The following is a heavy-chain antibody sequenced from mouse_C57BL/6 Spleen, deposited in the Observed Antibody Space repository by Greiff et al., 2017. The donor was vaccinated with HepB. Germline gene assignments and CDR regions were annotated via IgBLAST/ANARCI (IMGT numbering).Heavy chain of an antibody. V-gene: IGHV1-69*01. J-gene: IGHJ1*03. CDR2: IDPSDSYT. Sequence: VQLQQPGAELVMPGASVKLSCKASGYTFTSYWMHWVKQRPGQGLEWIGEIDPSDSYTNYNQKFKGKSTLTVDKSSSTAYMQLSSLTSEDSAVYYCARSGYYSNFYWYFDVWGTGTTVTVSS. D-gene: IGHD2-5*01. CDR1: GYTFTSYW. CDR3: ARSGYYSNFYWYFDV.